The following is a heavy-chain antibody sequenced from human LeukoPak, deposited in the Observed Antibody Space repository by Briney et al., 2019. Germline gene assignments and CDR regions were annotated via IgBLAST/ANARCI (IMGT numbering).Heavy chain of an antibody. CDR2: ISGSGGST. V-gene: IGHV3-23*01. CDR1: GFTFSSYA. CDR3: AKDLSLGVVVPAATFDY. D-gene: IGHD2-2*01. Sequence: GGSLRLSCAASGFTFSSYAMSWVRQAPGKGLEWVSAISGSGGSTYYADSVKGRFTISRDNSKNTLYLQMNSLRAEDTAVYYCAKDLSLGVVVPAATFDYWGQGTLVTVSS. J-gene: IGHJ4*02.